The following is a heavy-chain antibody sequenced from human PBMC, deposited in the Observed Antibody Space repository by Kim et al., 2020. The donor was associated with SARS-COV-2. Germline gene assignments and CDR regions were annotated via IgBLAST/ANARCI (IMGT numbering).Heavy chain of an antibody. V-gene: IGHV5-51*01. CDR2: IYAGDSQT. CDR3: ARPRYSTSWYGMDV. J-gene: IGHJ6*04. Sequence: GESLKISCEGYGFYFSNYWIAWVRQMPGKGLEWMGMIYAGDSQTRYSPSFQGQVTISVDKSIGTAYLQGSSLQASDTAKYYCARPRYSTSWYGMDVWVKGTTVTVSS. CDR1: GFYFSNYW. D-gene: IGHD6-13*01.